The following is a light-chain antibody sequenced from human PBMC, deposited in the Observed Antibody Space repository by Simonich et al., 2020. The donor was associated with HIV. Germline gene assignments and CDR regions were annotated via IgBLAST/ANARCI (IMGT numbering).Light chain of an antibody. Sequence: QSALTQPASVSGSPGQSIPISCTGTSSDVGGYNYVSWYQQHPGKAPKLMIYDVTKRPSGVSNRFSGPKSGNTASLTISGLQAEDEADYYCSSYTSSSTWVFGGGTKLTVL. CDR2: DVT. V-gene: IGLV2-14*01. CDR1: SSDVGGYNY. J-gene: IGLJ3*02. CDR3: SSYTSSSTWV.